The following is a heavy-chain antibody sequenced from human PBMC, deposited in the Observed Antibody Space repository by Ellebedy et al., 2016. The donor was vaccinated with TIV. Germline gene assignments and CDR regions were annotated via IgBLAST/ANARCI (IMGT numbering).Heavy chain of an antibody. D-gene: IGHD3-22*01. Sequence: ASVKVSCKASGYTFTSYYMYWVRQAPGQGLEWMGIINPSGGSSNYAQKFQGRVTMTRDTSTSTVYMELSSLRSEDTAVYYCARGDKYYYDSSGYYYNYWGQGTLVTVSS. J-gene: IGHJ4*02. CDR2: INPSGGSS. V-gene: IGHV1-46*01. CDR1: GYTFTSYY. CDR3: ARGDKYYYDSSGYYYNY.